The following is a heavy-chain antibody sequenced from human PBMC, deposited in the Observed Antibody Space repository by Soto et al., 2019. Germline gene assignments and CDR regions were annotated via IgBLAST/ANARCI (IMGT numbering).Heavy chain of an antibody. CDR2: IYPGDSDT. V-gene: IGHV5-51*01. CDR1: GYSFTSYW. D-gene: IGHD3-22*01. J-gene: IGHJ3*02. Sequence: GESLKISCKGSGYSFTSYWIGWARQMPGKGLEWMGIIYPGDSDTRYSPSFQGQVTISADKSISTAYLQWSSLKASDTAMYYCARTPPEAYYYDSSGYFGDAFDIWGQGTMVTVSS. CDR3: ARTPPEAYYYDSSGYFGDAFDI.